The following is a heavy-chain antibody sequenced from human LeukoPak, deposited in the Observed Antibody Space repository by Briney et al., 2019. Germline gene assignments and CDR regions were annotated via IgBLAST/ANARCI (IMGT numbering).Heavy chain of an antibody. CDR2: ISAYNGNT. J-gene: IGHJ1*01. V-gene: IGHV1-18*01. D-gene: IGHD5-24*01. Sequence: ASVKVSCKASGYTFTSYGISWVRQAPGQGLEWMGWISAYNGNTNYAQKLQGRVTMTTDTSTSTAYMELRSLRSDDTAVYYCASSVEMATSKIWGYFQHWGQGTLVTVSS. CDR3: ASSVEMATSKIWGYFQH. CDR1: GYTFTSYG.